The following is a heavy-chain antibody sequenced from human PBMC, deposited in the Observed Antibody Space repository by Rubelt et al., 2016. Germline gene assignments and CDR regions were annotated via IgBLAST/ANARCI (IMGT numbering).Heavy chain of an antibody. V-gene: IGHV4-39*01. J-gene: IGHJ4*02. CDR2: IYYSGST. Sequence: QLQLQESGPGLVKPSETLSLTCTVSGGSISSSSYYWGWIRQPPGKGLEWIGSIYYSGSTYYNPSLKSRVTISVDTSKNQFSVKLRSVTAADTAVYYCARGRFLEWLPPDYWGQGTLVTVSS. CDR1: GGSISSSSYY. D-gene: IGHD3-3*01. CDR3: ARGRFLEWLPPDY.